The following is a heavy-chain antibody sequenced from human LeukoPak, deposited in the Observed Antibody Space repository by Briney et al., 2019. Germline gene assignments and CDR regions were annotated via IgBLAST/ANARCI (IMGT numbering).Heavy chain of an antibody. J-gene: IGHJ3*02. D-gene: IGHD4-17*01. CDR2: ISSSSSYI. Sequence: PGGSLRLSCAASGFTFSSYSMNWVRQAPGKGLEWVSSISSSSSYIYYADLVKGRFTISRDNAKNSLYLQMNSLRAEDTAVYYCARVDYESDAFDIWGQGTMVTVSS. V-gene: IGHV3-21*01. CDR3: ARVDYESDAFDI. CDR1: GFTFSSYS.